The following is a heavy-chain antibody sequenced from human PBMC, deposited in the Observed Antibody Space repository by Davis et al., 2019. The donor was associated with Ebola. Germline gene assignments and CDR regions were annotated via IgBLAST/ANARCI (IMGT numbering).Heavy chain of an antibody. CDR2: ISGSGGST. Sequence: PGGSLRLSCAASGFTSSSYWMHWVRQAPGKGLEWVSAISGSGGSTYYADSVKGRFTISRDNSKNTLYLQMNSLRAEDTAVYYCANLDYGDNSGFDYWGQGTLVTVSS. CDR3: ANLDYGDNSGFDY. D-gene: IGHD4-23*01. V-gene: IGHV3-23*01. CDR1: GFTSSSYW. J-gene: IGHJ4*02.